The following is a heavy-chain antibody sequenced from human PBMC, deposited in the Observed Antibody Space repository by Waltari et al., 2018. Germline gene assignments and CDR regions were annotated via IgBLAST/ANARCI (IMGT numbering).Heavy chain of an antibody. CDR2: IHRSGRT. D-gene: IGHD2-15*01. Sequence: QLQLQESGPGLVKPSGTLSLTCRVSGDSMFTNNWWSWVRQSPEKGLEWIGQIHRSGRTNYNPSLESRVTISLDTANNQFSRKLASTTAADTAVYYCARDRGRGPYLDSWGQGTLVTVSP. V-gene: IGHV4-4*02. CDR1: GDSMFTNNW. J-gene: IGHJ5*01. CDR3: ARDRGRGPYLDS.